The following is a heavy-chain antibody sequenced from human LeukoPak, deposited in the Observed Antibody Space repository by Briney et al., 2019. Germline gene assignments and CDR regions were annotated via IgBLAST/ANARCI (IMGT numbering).Heavy chain of an antibody. D-gene: IGHD3-10*01. CDR1: GFTVSSNY. Sequence: GGSLRLSCAASGFTVSSNYMSWVRQAPGKGLEWVSVIYSGGSTYYADSVKGRFTISRDNSKNTLYLQMNSLRAEDTAVYYCARAETGGWFGELSGWGQGTLVTVSS. CDR2: IYSGGST. J-gene: IGHJ4*02. V-gene: IGHV3-53*05. CDR3: ARAETGGWFGELSG.